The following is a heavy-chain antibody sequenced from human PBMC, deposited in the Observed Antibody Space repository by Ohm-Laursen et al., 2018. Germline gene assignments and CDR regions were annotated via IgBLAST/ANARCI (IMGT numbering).Heavy chain of an antibody. D-gene: IGHD2-15*01. CDR1: GFTFTTHE. V-gene: IGHV3-48*03. J-gene: IGHJ4*02. Sequence: GSLRLSCAASGFTFTTHEMNWVRQAPGKGLEWLSYISSGGTTVYYADSVRGRFTTSRDSARNSLYLQMNSLRVEDTAVYYCASRYCTGGICFPNTLDYWGQGALVTVSS. CDR3: ASRYCTGGICFPNTLDY. CDR2: ISSGGTTV.